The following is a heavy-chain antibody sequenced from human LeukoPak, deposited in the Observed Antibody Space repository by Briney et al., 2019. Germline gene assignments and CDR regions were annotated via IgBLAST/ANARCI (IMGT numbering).Heavy chain of an antibody. CDR1: GFTFSSYA. CDR2: IKNKTEGGTT. CDR3: TTYGTTGNWFDP. D-gene: IGHD4-17*01. V-gene: IGHV3-15*01. J-gene: IGHJ5*02. Sequence: PGGSLRLSCAASGFTFSSYAMSWVRQAPGKGLEWVGRIKNKTEGGTTDYGAPVKGRFTISRDDSKATLYLEMNSLKTEDTAVYYCTTYGTTGNWFDPWGQGTLVTVSS.